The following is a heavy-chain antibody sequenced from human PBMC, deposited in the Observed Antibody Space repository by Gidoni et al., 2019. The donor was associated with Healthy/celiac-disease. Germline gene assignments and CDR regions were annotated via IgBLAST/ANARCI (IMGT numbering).Heavy chain of an antibody. J-gene: IGHJ5*02. CDR1: GCTFSSYT. D-gene: IGHD3-10*01. CDR2: IIPILGIA. CDR3: ARGSLVHNWFDP. Sequence: QVQLVQSGAEVKKPGSSVKVSCKASGCTFSSYTISWVRQAPGQGLEWMGRIIPILGIANYAQKFQGRVTITADKSTSTAYMELSSLRSEDTAVYYCARGSLVHNWFDPWGQGTLVTVSS. V-gene: IGHV1-69*02.